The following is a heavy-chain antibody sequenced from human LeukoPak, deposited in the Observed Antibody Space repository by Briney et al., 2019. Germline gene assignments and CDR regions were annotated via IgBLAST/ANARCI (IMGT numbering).Heavy chain of an antibody. Sequence: GGSLRLSCAASGFIFSSYSMNWVRQAPGKGLEWVSYINSSSNTIYYPDSVKGRFTISRDNAKNSLYLQMNSLRAEDTAVYYCARDRAWSFDYWGQGTLVTVSS. CDR3: ARDRAWSFDY. V-gene: IGHV3-48*01. J-gene: IGHJ4*02. CDR2: INSSSNTI. D-gene: IGHD2-8*02. CDR1: GFIFSSYS.